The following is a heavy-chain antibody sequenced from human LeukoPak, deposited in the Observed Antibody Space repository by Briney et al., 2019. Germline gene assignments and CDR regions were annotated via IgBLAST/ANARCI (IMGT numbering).Heavy chain of an antibody. CDR2: INPNSGGT. Sequence: GASVKVSCKASGYTFTGYYMHWVRQAPGQGLEWMGWINPNSGGTNYAQKFQGRVTMTRDTSISTAYMELSRLRSDDTAVYYCARVMGVATNQWTADYWGQGTLVTVSS. D-gene: IGHD5-24*01. J-gene: IGHJ4*02. CDR3: ARVMGVATNQWTADY. CDR1: GYTFTGYY. V-gene: IGHV1-2*02.